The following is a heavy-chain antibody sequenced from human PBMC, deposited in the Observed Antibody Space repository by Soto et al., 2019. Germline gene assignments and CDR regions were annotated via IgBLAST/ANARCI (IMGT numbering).Heavy chain of an antibody. V-gene: IGHV5-51*01. J-gene: IGHJ6*02. CDR1: GYSFTIYW. CDR2: IYPGGSDT. D-gene: IGHD6-13*01. Sequence: GESLKISCKGSGYSFTIYWINWVRQMPGKGLEWMGIIYPGGSDTRYSPSFQGQVTISVDKSINTAYLQWGGLKASDTAVYYCARHHGSPGSYFGMDVWGRGTTVTVSS. CDR3: ARHHGSPGSYFGMDV.